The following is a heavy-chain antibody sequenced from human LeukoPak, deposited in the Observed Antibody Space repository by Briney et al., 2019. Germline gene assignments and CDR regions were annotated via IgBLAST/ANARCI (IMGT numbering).Heavy chain of an antibody. V-gene: IGHV4-39*01. Sequence: SETLSLTCTFSGGSISSYYWSWIRQPPGKGLEWIGSIYYSGSTYYNPSLKSRVTISVDTSKNQFSLKLSSVTAADTAVYYCARQAAARPIDYWGQGTLVTVSS. D-gene: IGHD6-6*01. CDR1: GGSISSYY. CDR3: ARQAAARPIDY. CDR2: IYYSGST. J-gene: IGHJ4*02.